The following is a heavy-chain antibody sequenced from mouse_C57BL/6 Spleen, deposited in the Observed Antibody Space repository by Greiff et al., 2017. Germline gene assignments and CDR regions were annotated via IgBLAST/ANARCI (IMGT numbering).Heavy chain of an antibody. J-gene: IGHJ2*01. CDR2: IYPGDGDT. Sequence: VKLMESGPELVKPGASVKISCKASGYAFSSSWMNWVKQRPGKGLEWIGRIYPGDGDTNYNGKFKGKATLTADKSSSTAYMQLSSLTSEDSAVYFCARSSWDYYFDYWGQGTTLTVSS. V-gene: IGHV1-82*01. CDR3: ARSSWDYYFDY. CDR1: GYAFSSSW. D-gene: IGHD4-1*01.